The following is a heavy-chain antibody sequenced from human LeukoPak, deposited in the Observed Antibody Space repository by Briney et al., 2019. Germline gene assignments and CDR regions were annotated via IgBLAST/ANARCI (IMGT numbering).Heavy chain of an antibody. CDR2: IKSKTGGGTT. D-gene: IGHD2-2*02. CDR3: TTEDCSSTSCYTYGMDV. J-gene: IGHJ6*02. Sequence: GGSLRLSCAASGFTFSNAWMNWVRQAPGKGLEWVGRIKSKTGGGTTDYAAPVKGRFTISRDDSKNTLYLQMNSLKTEDTAVYYCTTEDCSSTSCYTYGMDVWGQGTTVTVSS. CDR1: GFTFSNAW. V-gene: IGHV3-15*07.